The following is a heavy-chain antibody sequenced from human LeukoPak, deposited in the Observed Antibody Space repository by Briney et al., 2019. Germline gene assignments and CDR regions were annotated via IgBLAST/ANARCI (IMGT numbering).Heavy chain of an antibody. V-gene: IGHV3-30-3*01. J-gene: IGHJ6*02. CDR3: ARGITIDPYYYYSMDV. D-gene: IGHD3-3*01. CDR2: ISYDGSNK. CDR1: GSTFSSYA. Sequence: TGGSLRLSCAASGSTFSSYAMHWVRQAPGKGLEWVVVISYDGSNKYYADSVKGRFTISRDNSKNTLYLQMNSLRAEDTAVYYCARGITIDPYYYYSMDVWGQGTTVTVSS.